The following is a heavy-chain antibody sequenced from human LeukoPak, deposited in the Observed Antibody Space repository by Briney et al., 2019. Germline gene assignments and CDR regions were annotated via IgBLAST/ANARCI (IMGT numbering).Heavy chain of an antibody. CDR1: GFTFSSYA. CDR2: ISGSGGST. D-gene: IGHD5-24*01. CDR3: AKRDGYNRDYFDY. J-gene: IGHJ4*02. Sequence: GGSLRLSCAASGFTFSSYAMSWVRQAPGKGXXXXSAISGSGGSTYYADSVKGRFTISRDNSKNTLYLRMNSLRAEDTAVYYCAKRDGYNRDYFDYWGQGTLVTVSS. V-gene: IGHV3-23*01.